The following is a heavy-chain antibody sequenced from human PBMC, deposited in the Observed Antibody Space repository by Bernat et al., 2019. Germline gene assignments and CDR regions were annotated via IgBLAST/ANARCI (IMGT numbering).Heavy chain of an antibody. D-gene: IGHD4-11*01. CDR1: GFTFSSYA. V-gene: IGHV3-30*01. CDR3: ARGSGSNPLGWYFDL. Sequence: QVQLVESGGGVVQPGRSLRLSCAASGFTFSSYAMHWVRQAPGKGLEWVAVISYDGSNKYYAESVKGRFTISRDNSKNTLYLQMNSLRAEDTAVYYCARGSGSNPLGWYFDLWGRGTLVTVSS. J-gene: IGHJ2*01. CDR2: ISYDGSNK.